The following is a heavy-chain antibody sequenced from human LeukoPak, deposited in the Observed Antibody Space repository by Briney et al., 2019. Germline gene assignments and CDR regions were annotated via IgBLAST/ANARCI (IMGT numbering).Heavy chain of an antibody. CDR2: IRQDGSEK. CDR3: ATDRKVGTWDPRFDY. V-gene: IGHV3-7*01. CDR1: GFTFSSYW. J-gene: IGHJ4*02. Sequence: RSGGSLRLSCAASGFTFSSYWMMWLRQAPGKGLEWVANIRQDGSEKNYVDSVKGRFTISRDNAKISLYLQMNSLRAEDTAVYYCATDRKVGTWDPRFDYWGQGTLVTVSS. D-gene: IGHD4-23*01.